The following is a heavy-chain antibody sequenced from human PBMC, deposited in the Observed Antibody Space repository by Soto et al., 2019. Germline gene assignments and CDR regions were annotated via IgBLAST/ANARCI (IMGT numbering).Heavy chain of an antibody. J-gene: IGHJ6*02. CDR2: IKSKTDGGTT. CDR1: GFTFSNAW. D-gene: IGHD3-22*01. Sequence: VGSLRLSCAASGFTFSNAWMSWVRQAPGKGLEWVGRIKSKTDGGTTDYAAPVKGRFTISRDDSKNTLYLQMNSLKTEDTAVYYCTTVPSNPGYYDSSGYYYYYYYGMDVWGQGTTVTVSS. V-gene: IGHV3-15*01. CDR3: TTVPSNPGYYDSSGYYYYYYYGMDV.